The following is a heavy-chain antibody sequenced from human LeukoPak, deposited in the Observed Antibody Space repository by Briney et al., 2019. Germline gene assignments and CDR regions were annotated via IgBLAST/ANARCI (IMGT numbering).Heavy chain of an antibody. J-gene: IGHJ4*02. V-gene: IGHV4-39*01. D-gene: IGHD6-19*01. CDR2: IYYSGST. CDR3: ARYSSSGWYYFDY. CDR1: GGSISSSGYY. Sequence: SETLSLTCTVSGGSISSSGYYWGWIRQPPGKGLEWIGSIYYSGSTYYNPSLKSRVTISVDTSKNQFSLKLSSVTAADTAVYYCARYSSSGWYYFDYWGQGTLVTVSS.